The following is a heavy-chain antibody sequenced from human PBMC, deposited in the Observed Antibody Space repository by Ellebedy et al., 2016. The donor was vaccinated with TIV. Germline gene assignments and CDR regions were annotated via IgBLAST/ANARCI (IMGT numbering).Heavy chain of an antibody. V-gene: IGHV3-53*01. CDR2: IYSGGST. Sequence: PGGSLRLSCAASGFTVSSNYMSWVRQAPGKGLEWVSVIYSGGSTYYADSVKGRFTISRDNSKNTLYLQMNSLRAEDTAVYYCARDLVMRYNWNILDYWGQGTLVTVSS. J-gene: IGHJ4*02. CDR3: ARDLVMRYNWNILDY. CDR1: GFTVSSNY. D-gene: IGHD1-20*01.